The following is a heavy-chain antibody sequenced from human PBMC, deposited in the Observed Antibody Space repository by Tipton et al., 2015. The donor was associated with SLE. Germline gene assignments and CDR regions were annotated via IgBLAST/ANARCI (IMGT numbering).Heavy chain of an antibody. CDR3: ARYVTMVRGVTAHDAFDI. J-gene: IGHJ3*02. CDR2: IYYSGST. Sequence: LRLSCTVSGGSISSSSYYWGWIRQPPGKGLEWIGSIYYSGSTYYNPSLKSRVTISVDTSKNQFSLKLSSVTAADTAVYYCARYVTMVRGVTAHDAFDIWGQGTMVTVSS. V-gene: IGHV4-39*07. CDR1: GGSISSSSYY. D-gene: IGHD3-10*01.